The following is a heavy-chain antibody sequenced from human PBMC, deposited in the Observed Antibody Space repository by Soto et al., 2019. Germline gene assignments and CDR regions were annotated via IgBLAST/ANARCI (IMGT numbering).Heavy chain of an antibody. Sequence: GASVKVSCKASGYTFTSYYMHWVRQAPGQGLEWMGIINPSGGSTSYAQKFQGRVTMTRDTSTSTVYMELSSLGSEDTAVYYCARDRPPTRYSGSYYLWFDPWGQGTLVTVSS. V-gene: IGHV1-46*01. J-gene: IGHJ5*02. CDR2: INPSGGST. CDR1: GYTFTSYY. D-gene: IGHD1-26*01. CDR3: ARDRPPTRYSGSYYLWFDP.